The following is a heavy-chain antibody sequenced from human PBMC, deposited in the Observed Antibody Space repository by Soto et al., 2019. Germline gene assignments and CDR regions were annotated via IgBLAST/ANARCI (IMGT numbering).Heavy chain of an antibody. CDR1: GFTFSNYA. D-gene: IGHD2-15*01. V-gene: IGHV3-23*01. Sequence: EVQLLDSGGGLVQPGGSLRLSCAASGFTFSNYAMSWVRQAPGKGLEWVSGVGGSGDSTYYAESVTGRFTISRDNSKDTLYMQMNSLRAEDTAVYYCAKSPLGYCSGGSCYPPHYFDYWGQGTLVTVSS. J-gene: IGHJ4*02. CDR3: AKSPLGYCSGGSCYPPHYFDY. CDR2: VGGSGDST.